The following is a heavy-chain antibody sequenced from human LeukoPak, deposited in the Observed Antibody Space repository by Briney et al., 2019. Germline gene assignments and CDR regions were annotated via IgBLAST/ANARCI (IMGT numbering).Heavy chain of an antibody. Sequence: SQTLSLTCAISGDSVSSNSAAWNWIRQSPSRGLEWLGRTYYRSKWYNDYAVSVKSRITINPETSKNQFSLQLNSVTPEDTAVYYCARDSRASYSSSWYGGRAAFDIWGQGTMITVSS. V-gene: IGHV6-1*01. CDR1: GDSVSSNSAA. D-gene: IGHD6-13*01. CDR2: TYYRSKWYN. J-gene: IGHJ3*02. CDR3: ARDSRASYSSSWYGGRAAFDI.